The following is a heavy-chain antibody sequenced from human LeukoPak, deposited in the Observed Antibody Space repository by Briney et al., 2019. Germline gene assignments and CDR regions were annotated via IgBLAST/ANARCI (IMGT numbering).Heavy chain of an antibody. D-gene: IGHD3-22*01. CDR2: MSYDGFSK. CDR1: GFTFSSYA. CDR3: AREGHTSGYCGSFDN. J-gene: IGHJ4*03. Sequence: GGSLRLSCAASGFTFSSYAMSWVRQAPGKGLEWVAAMSYDGFSKYYADSVKGRFTISRDDSRSTVDLHLSSLGPDDTAVYYCAREGHTSGYCGSFDNWGQGTAVAVSS. V-gene: IGHV3-30*03.